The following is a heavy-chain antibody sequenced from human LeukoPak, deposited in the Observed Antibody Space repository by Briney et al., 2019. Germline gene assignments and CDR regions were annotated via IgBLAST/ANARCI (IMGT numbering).Heavy chain of an antibody. V-gene: IGHV3-30*02. CDR1: GFTFSSYG. D-gene: IGHD3-10*01. CDR3: AKDTNYGPLYYFDY. Sequence: GGSLRLSCAASGFTFSSYGMHWVRQAPGKGLEWVAFIRYDGSNKYYADSVKGRFTISRDNSKNTLYLQMNSLRAEDTAVYYCAKDTNYGPLYYFDYWGQGTLVTVSS. J-gene: IGHJ4*02. CDR2: IRYDGSNK.